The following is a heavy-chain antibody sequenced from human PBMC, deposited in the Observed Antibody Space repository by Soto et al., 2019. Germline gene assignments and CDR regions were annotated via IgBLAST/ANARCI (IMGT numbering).Heavy chain of an antibody. V-gene: IGHV3-23*01. J-gene: IGHJ6*02. CDR2: ISGSGGST. CDR1: GFTFSSYA. D-gene: IGHD6-19*01. CDR3: AKNPPGVDSSGWPPYYYYGMEV. Sequence: SLRLSCAPSGFTFSSYAMIWVLQKPVKVLDCVSAISGSGGSTYYADSVKGRFTISRDNSKNTLYLQMNSLRAEDTAVYYCAKNPPGVDSSGWPPYYYYGMEVWGQGTTVTVSS.